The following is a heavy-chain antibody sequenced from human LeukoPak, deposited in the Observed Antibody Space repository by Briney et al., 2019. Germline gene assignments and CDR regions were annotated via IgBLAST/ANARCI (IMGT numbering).Heavy chain of an antibody. D-gene: IGHD3-22*01. CDR2: INTDGSST. CDR3: ASGRDSSGYSYFNK. CDR1: GFTFSSYW. V-gene: IGHV3-74*03. J-gene: IGHJ4*02. Sequence: PGGSLRLSCAASGFTFSSYWMHWVRQAPGKGLAWVSHINTDGSSTTYADSVKGRFTISRDNAKNTLYLQMNSLRAEDTAVYYCASGRDSSGYSYFNKWGQGTLVTVSS.